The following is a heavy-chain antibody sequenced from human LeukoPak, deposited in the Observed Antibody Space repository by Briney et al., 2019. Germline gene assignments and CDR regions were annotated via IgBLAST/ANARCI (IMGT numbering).Heavy chain of an antibody. CDR2: ISAYNGNT. V-gene: IGHV1-18*01. CDR1: GYTFTSYG. J-gene: IGHJ4*02. CDR3: ARDGLLPAARLVDY. D-gene: IGHD2-2*01. Sequence: ASVKGSCKASGYTFTSYGISWVRQAPGQGLEWMGWISAYNGNTNYAQKLQGRVTMATDTSTSTAYMELRSLRSDDTAVYYCARDGLLPAARLVDYWGQGTLVTVSS.